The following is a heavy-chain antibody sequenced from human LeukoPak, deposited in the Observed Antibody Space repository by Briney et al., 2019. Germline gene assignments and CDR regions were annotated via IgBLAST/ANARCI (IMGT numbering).Heavy chain of an antibody. J-gene: IGHJ2*01. D-gene: IGHD1-1*01. CDR3: ARHPTTYWYFDL. CDR2: TFNSGSA. Sequence: PSETLSLTCTVSGGSISSYYWSWIRQPPGKGLEWIGYTFNSGSANYNPSLTSRVTISVDTSKNQFSLQLSSVTAADTAVYYCARHPTTYWYFDLWGRGTLVTASS. CDR1: GGSISSYY. V-gene: IGHV4-59*08.